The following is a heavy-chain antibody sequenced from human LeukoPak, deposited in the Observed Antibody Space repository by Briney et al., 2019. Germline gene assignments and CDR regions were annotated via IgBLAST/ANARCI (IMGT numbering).Heavy chain of an antibody. CDR1: GYSFTSYW. D-gene: IGHD3-22*01. CDR2: IYPGDSDT. J-gene: IGHJ6*02. V-gene: IGHV5-51*01. CDR3: AKGSSGYYGGYYYYYGMDV. Sequence: PGESLKISCRGAGYSFTSYWIGWVRRMPGKGLEWMGIIYPGDSDTRYSPSFQGQVTISADKSISTAYLQWSSLKASDTPMYYCAKGSSGYYGGYYYYYGMDVWGQGTTVTVSS.